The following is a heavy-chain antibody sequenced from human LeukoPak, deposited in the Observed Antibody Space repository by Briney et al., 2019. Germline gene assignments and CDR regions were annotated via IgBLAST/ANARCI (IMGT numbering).Heavy chain of an antibody. D-gene: IGHD4-11*01. CDR2: INPNSGDT. CDR1: GYPFTGYY. CDR3: ARGRMTTVTTTRGVLFGY. V-gene: IGHV1-2*02. J-gene: IGHJ4*02. Sequence: GASVKVSCKASGYPFTGYYMHWVRQAPGQGLEWMGWINPNSGDTNYAQKFQGRVTMTRDTSISTAYMELSRLRSDDTAVYYCARGRMTTVTTTRGVLFGYWGQGTLVTVSS.